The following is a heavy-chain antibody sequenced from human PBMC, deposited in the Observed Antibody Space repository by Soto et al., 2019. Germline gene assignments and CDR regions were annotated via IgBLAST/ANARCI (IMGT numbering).Heavy chain of an antibody. D-gene: IGHD3-16*01. CDR2: ISYDGTNK. CDR3: ARDGGAY. V-gene: IGHV3-30-3*01. Sequence: QVQLVESGGGVVQPGTSLRLSCEASGFTFRTYAMHWVRQAPSKGLEWVAVISYDGTNKYYADSLKGRFTISRDNSENSLYLQMNSLRPEDTALYHCARDGGAYWGQGTLVIVSS. CDR1: GFTFRTYA. J-gene: IGHJ4*02.